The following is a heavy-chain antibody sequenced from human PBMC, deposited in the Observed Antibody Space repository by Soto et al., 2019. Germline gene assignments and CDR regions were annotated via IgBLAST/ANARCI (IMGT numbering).Heavy chain of an antibody. CDR3: ARVTPGNNLYYFSGLDF. Sequence: PGGSLRLSCVASGFTFDTYGIHWVRQAPGKGLQWVALIPYEGSNTYYADSVRGRFTISRDNSKNTLYLQMNTLRPEDTGVYYCARVTPGNNLYYFSGLDFWGQGTSVTVS. CDR2: IPYEGSNT. CDR1: GFTFDTYG. D-gene: IGHD1-1*01. V-gene: IGHV3-30-3*01. J-gene: IGHJ6*02.